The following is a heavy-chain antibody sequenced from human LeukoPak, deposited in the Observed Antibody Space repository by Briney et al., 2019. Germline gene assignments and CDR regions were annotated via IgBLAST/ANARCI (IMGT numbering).Heavy chain of an antibody. CDR1: GGSISSYY. V-gene: IGHV3-49*03. CDR3: TRGGITDV. CDR2: IRSKAYGGTT. D-gene: IGHD3-16*01. Sequence: LSLTCTDSGGSISSYYWSWFRQAPGKGLEWVGFIRSKAYGGTTEYAASVKGRFTISRDDSKSIAYLQMNSLKTEDTAVYYCTRGGITDVWGKGTTVTVSS. J-gene: IGHJ6*04.